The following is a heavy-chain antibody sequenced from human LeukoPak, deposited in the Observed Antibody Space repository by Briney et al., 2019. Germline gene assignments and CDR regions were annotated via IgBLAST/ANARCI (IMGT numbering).Heavy chain of an antibody. D-gene: IGHD3-10*01. V-gene: IGHV4-38-2*02. CDR1: GDSITGYY. CDR3: ARRPNYYGSGPQYNWFDP. J-gene: IGHJ5*02. CDR2: IYHSGST. Sequence: KSSETLSLTCSVSGDSITGYYWGWIRQPPGKGLEWIGSIYHSGSTYYNPSLKSRVTISVDTSKNQFSLKLSSVTAADTAVYYCARRPNYYGSGPQYNWFDPWGQGTLVTVSS.